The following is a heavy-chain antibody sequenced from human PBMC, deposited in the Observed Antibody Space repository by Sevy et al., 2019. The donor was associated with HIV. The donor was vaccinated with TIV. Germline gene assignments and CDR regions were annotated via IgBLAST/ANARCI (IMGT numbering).Heavy chain of an antibody. D-gene: IGHD6-13*01. CDR3: ARGRDLIAAAGPLGVDY. J-gene: IGHJ4*02. Sequence: ASVKVSCKASGYTFTGYYMHWVRQAPGQGLEWMGWINPNSGGTNYAQKFQGRVTMTRDTSISTAYMELSRLRSDDTAVYYCARGRDLIAAAGPLGVDYWGQGTLVTVSS. CDR1: GYTFTGYY. V-gene: IGHV1-2*02. CDR2: INPNSGGT.